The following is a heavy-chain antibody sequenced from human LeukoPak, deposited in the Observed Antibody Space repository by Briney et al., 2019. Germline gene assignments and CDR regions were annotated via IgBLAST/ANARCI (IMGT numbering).Heavy chain of an antibody. CDR1: GYTFTGYY. CDR3: ARDQGYCTNCICQTKFDY. Sequence: ASVKVSCKASGYTFTGYYMHWVRQAPGQGLEWMGWINPNSGGTNYAQKFQGRVTMTRDTSISTAYMELSRLRSDDTAVYYCARDQGYCTNCICQTKFDYWGQGTLVTVSS. J-gene: IGHJ4*02. CDR2: INPNSGGT. D-gene: IGHD2-8*01. V-gene: IGHV1-2*02.